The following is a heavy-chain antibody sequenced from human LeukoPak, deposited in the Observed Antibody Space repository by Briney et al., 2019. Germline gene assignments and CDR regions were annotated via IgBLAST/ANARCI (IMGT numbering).Heavy chain of an antibody. Sequence: GGSLRLSCAASGFTLRSYEMNWVRQAPGKGLEWVSYISSSGSGSTMYYADSVKGRFTISRDNAKNSLYLQMNSLRAEDTAVYYCARENDYDSGDAFDIWGQGTMVTVSS. V-gene: IGHV3-48*03. J-gene: IGHJ3*02. CDR2: ISSSGSGSTM. CDR3: ARENDYDSGDAFDI. CDR1: GFTLRSYE. D-gene: IGHD3-22*01.